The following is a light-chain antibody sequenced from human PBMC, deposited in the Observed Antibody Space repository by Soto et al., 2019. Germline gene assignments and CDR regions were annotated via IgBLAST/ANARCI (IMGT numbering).Light chain of an antibody. CDR2: DAS. V-gene: IGKV1-33*01. CDR3: QQYENLPT. CDR1: QNINNY. Sequence: DIQMTQAACSRSSSXGGRVTITFQASQNINNYLNWYQQKPGRAPKLLIYDASNLEAGVPSRFRGSGSGTDFTFTISRLQPEDIATYYCQQYENLPTFGQGTRLEIK. J-gene: IGKJ5*01.